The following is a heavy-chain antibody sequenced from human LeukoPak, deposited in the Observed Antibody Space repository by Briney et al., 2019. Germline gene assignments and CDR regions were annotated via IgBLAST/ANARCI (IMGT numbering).Heavy chain of an antibody. V-gene: IGHV1-2*02. CDR2: ISPNSGGT. J-gene: IGHJ1*01. CDR1: GYTFTDYY. D-gene: IGHD6-19*01. CDR3: ARAGPRGGAVAGTGYFQH. Sequence: ASVKVSCKASGYTFTDYYMHWVRQAPGQGLEWMGWISPNSGGTHYAQKFQGRVTMTRDTSIRTVYMELSSLRSDDTAVYYSARAGPRGGAVAGTGYFQHWGQGTLVTLSS.